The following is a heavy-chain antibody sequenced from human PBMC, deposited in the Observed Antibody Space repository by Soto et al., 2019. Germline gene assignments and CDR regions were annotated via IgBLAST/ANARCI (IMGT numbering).Heavy chain of an antibody. CDR3: ARALHLGELSVSYLDD. V-gene: IGHV1-69*02. D-gene: IGHD3-16*02. CDR2: IIPILGIA. J-gene: IGHJ4*02. Sequence: QVQLVQSGAEVKKPGSSVKVSCKASGGTFSSYTISWVRQAPGHGLEWMGRIIPILGIANYAQTFQGRVTITADKTTSTAYMELSSLRSEDTAVYYCARALHLGELSVSYLDDWGQGTLVTVSS. CDR1: GGTFSSYT.